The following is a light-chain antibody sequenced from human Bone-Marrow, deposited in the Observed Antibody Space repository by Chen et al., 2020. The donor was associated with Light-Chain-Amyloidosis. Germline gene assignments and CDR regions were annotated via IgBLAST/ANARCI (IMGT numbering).Light chain of an antibody. CDR2: GAS. Sequence: EIVMTQSPATLSVSPGERATLSCRASQSVSSNLAWYQHKPGQAPRLLIYGASTRATGIPARFSGSGSGTEFTLTISSLQSEDFAVYYCQQYNNWPPRGFTFGPGTKVDIK. J-gene: IGKJ3*01. CDR3: QQYNNWPPRGFT. CDR1: QSVSSN. V-gene: IGKV3-15*01.